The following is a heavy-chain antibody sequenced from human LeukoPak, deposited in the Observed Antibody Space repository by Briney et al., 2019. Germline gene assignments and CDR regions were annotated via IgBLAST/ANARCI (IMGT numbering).Heavy chain of an antibody. CDR3: ARGVTARGFYYYMDI. V-gene: IGHV1-2*02. CDR1: GGTFSSYT. J-gene: IGHJ6*03. CDR2: INPDSGGT. Sequence: GASVKVSCKASGGTFSSYTISWVRQAPGQGLEWVGWINPDSGGTNYARKFQGRVTMTRDTSISTAYMELSSLRPDDTAVYSCARGVTARGFYYYMDIWGNGTTVTISS. D-gene: IGHD2-21*02.